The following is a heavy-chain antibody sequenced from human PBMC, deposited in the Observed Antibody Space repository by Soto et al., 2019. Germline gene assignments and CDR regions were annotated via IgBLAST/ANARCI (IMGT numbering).Heavy chain of an antibody. Sequence: GGSLRLSCAASGFTFSSYAMSWVRQAPGKGLEWVSAISGSGGSTYYADSVKGRFTISRDNSKNTLYLQMNSLRAEDTAVYYCAASGYCTNGVCPDDYWGQGTLVTVSS. J-gene: IGHJ4*02. V-gene: IGHV3-23*01. CDR3: AASGYCTNGVCPDDY. D-gene: IGHD2-8*01. CDR1: GFTFSSYA. CDR2: ISGSGGST.